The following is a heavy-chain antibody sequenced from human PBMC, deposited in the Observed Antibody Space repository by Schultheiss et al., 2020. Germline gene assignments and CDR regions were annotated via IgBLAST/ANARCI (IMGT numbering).Heavy chain of an antibody. CDR3: ARHDRDFWSGYYTDYFDY. D-gene: IGHD3-3*01. V-gene: IGHV4-59*08. J-gene: IGHJ4*02. CDR1: GGSISSYY. Sequence: SETLSLTCTVSGGSISSYYWSWIRQPPGKGLEWIGYIYYSGSTNYNPSLKSRVTISVDTSKNQFSLKLSSVTAADTAVYYCARHDRDFWSGYYTDYFDYWGQGTLVTVSS. CDR2: IYYSGST.